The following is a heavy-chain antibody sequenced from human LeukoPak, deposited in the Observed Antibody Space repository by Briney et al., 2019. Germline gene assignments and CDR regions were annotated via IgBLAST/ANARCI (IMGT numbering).Heavy chain of an antibody. CDR2: IKQDGSEK. CDR1: GFTFSSYW. Sequence: PGGSLRLSCAASGFTFSSYWMSWVRQAPGKGLEWVANIKQDGSEKYYVDSVKGQFTISRDNAKNSLCLQMSNLRAEDTAVYFCARGGGLDVWGQGATVTVSS. D-gene: IGHD3-16*01. J-gene: IGHJ6*02. CDR3: ARGGGLDV. V-gene: IGHV3-7*03.